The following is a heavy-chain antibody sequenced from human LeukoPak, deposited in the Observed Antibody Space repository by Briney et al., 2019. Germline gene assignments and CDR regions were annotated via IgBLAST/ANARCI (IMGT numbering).Heavy chain of an antibody. V-gene: IGHV4-4*07. CDR3: ARTEYYYDSSGYSTFDY. CDR1: GGSISIYY. CDR2: IYTSGST. D-gene: IGHD3-22*01. J-gene: IGHJ4*02. Sequence: PSETLSLTCTVSGGSISIYYWNWIRQPAGQGLEWLGRIYTSGSTDYNPSLKSRVTMSVDTSKNQCSLKLSSVTAADTAVYYCARTEYYYDSSGYSTFDYWGQGTLVTVSS.